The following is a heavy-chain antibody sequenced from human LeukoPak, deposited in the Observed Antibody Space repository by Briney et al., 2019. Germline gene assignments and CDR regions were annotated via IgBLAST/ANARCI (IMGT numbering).Heavy chain of an antibody. Sequence: EASVKVSCKTSGYTFTNYSISWVRQAPGQGLEWMGWISAYNGNTNYAQKLQGRVTMTTDTSTNTAYMELRSLRSDDTAVYYCARDYCSGGSCRFDYWGQGTVVTVSS. CDR2: ISAYNGNT. V-gene: IGHV1-18*01. CDR1: GYTFTNYS. D-gene: IGHD2-15*01. J-gene: IGHJ4*02. CDR3: ARDYCSGGSCRFDY.